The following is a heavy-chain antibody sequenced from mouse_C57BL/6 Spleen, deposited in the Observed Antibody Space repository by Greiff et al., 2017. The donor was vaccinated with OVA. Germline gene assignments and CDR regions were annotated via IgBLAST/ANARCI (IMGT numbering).Heavy chain of an antibody. CDR2: ISSGSSTI. J-gene: IGHJ3*01. D-gene: IGHD1-1*01. Sequence: EVMLVESGGGLVKPGGSLKLSCAASGFTFSDYGMHWVRQAPEKGLEWVAYISSGSSTIYYAATVKGRFTISRDNAKNTLFLQMNSLRSEHTAMYYCAKPNDGCSYDGFAYWGQGTLVTVSA. V-gene: IGHV5-17*01. CDR3: AKPNDGCSYDGFAY. CDR1: GFTFSDYG.